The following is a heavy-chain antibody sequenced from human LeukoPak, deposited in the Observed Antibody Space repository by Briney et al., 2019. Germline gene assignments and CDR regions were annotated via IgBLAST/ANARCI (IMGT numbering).Heavy chain of an antibody. CDR3: VKDIGYELLGGFQY. Sequence: GRSLRLSCAASGFTFDDYGMHWVRQAPGKCLEWVSGISWNSGSIGYADSVKGRFTISRDSAKNSLYLQMNSLRPEDTALYYCVKDIGYELLGGFQYWGQGTLVTVSS. V-gene: IGHV3-9*01. J-gene: IGHJ1*01. D-gene: IGHD2-2*01. CDR2: ISWNSGSI. CDR1: GFTFDDYG.